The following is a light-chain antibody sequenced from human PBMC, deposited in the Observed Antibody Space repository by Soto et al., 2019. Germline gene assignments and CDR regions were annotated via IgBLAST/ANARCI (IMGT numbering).Light chain of an antibody. CDR2: DAS. V-gene: IGKV3-11*01. Sequence: PGERATLSRRASQSVSSYLAWYQQKPGQAPRLLIYDASNRATGIPARFSGSGSGTDFTLTISSLEPEDFAVYYCQQRSNWPPLFTFGPGTKVDIK. CDR3: QQRSNWPPLFT. CDR1: QSVSSY. J-gene: IGKJ3*01.